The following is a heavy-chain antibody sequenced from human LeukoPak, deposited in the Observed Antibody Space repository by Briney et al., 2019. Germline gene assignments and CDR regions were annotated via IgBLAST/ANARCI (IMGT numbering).Heavy chain of an antibody. CDR1: GFPFSSHA. J-gene: IGHJ4*02. Sequence: GGSLRLSCAASGFPFSSHAMHWVRQVPGKGLEWVAVLSYDENDKYYADSVKGRFTISRDNSKNTLYLQMNSLRAEDTAVYYCATGGYSGYGGDYWGQGTLVTVSS. CDR2: LSYDENDK. D-gene: IGHD5-12*01. V-gene: IGHV3-30-3*01. CDR3: ATGGYSGYGGDY.